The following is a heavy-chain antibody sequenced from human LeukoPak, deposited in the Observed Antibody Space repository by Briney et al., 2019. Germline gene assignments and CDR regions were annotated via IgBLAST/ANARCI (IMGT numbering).Heavy chain of an antibody. CDR2: INHSGST. Sequence: ETLSLTCAVYGGSFSGYYWSWIRQPPGKGLEWIGEINHSGSTNYNPSLKSRVTISVDTSKNQFSLKLSSVTAADTAVYYCARDIIPSGSYFGSLYYYYGMDVWGQGTTVTVSS. CDR3: ARDIIPSGSYFGSLYYYYGMDV. J-gene: IGHJ6*02. CDR1: GGSFSGYY. V-gene: IGHV4-34*01. D-gene: IGHD1-26*01.